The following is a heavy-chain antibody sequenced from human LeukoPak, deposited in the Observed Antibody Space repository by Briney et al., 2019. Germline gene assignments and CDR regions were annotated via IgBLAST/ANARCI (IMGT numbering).Heavy chain of an antibody. J-gene: IGHJ4*02. V-gene: IGHV4-30-4*01. D-gene: IGHD2-2*01. CDR1: AFSISSGDYY. CDR2: SYYSGST. Sequence: SETLSLTGTVSAFSISSGDYYWSWLRQPPERGLEWISDSYYSGSTYYNPSRKSRVTISVATSKNQVSLKLSSVTAADTAVYYCARVVPAALFDYWGQGTLVTVSS. CDR3: ARVVPAALFDY.